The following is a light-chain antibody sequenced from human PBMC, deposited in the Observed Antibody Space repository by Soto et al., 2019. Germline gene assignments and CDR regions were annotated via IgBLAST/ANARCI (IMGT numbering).Light chain of an antibody. CDR2: EVS. CDR3: CSYTSSSTWV. CDR1: SSDVGGYNF. V-gene: IGLV2-14*01. Sequence: QSALTQPASVSGSPGQSITISCTGTSSDVGGYNFVSWYQQHPGKAPKLMIYEVSNRPSGVSNRFSGSMSGNTASLTISGLQAEDEADYYCCSYTSSSTWVFGGGTQLTVL. J-gene: IGLJ3*02.